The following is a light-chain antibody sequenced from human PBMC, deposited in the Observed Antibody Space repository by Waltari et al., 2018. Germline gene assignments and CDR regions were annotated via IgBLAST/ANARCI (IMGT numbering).Light chain of an antibody. CDR1: LSIDDS. CDR2: GAS. J-gene: IGKJ4*01. CDR3: QQYNQWPLT. V-gene: IGKV3-15*01. Sequence: EIVMTQSPATLSVSRGGSAPLSSRASLSIDDSLAWYQQKPGHPPRLLIHGASTRDTGIPVRFSGSGSGTDFTLTITGLQSEDFAVYFCQQYNQWPLTFGRGTKVEIK.